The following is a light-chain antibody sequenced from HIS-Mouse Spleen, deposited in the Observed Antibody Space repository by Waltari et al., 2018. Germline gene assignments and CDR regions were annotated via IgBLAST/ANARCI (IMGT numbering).Light chain of an antibody. CDR1: SSNIGSNY. CDR3: AAWDDSLSGPV. CDR2: RNK. V-gene: IGLV1-47*01. J-gene: IGLJ3*02. Sequence: QSVLTQPPSASGTPGQRVTISCSGSSSNIGSNYVYWYQQLPGTAPKLLIYRNKQPPSGVPARVAGSKSGTSASLAISGLRSEDEADYYCAAWDDSLSGPVFGGGTKLTVL.